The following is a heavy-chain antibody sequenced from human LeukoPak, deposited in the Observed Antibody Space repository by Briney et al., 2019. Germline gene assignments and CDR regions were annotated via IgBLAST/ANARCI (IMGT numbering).Heavy chain of an antibody. CDR3: ARSLRFLENWFDP. CDR2: IKQDGSEK. CDR1: GFTFSSYW. Sequence: QLGGSLRLSCAASGFTFSSYWMSWVRQAPGKGLEWVANIKQDGSEKYYVDSVKGRFTISRDNAKNSLYLQMNSLRAEDTAVYYCARSLRFLENWFDPWGQGTLVTVSS. V-gene: IGHV3-7*01. D-gene: IGHD3-3*01. J-gene: IGHJ5*02.